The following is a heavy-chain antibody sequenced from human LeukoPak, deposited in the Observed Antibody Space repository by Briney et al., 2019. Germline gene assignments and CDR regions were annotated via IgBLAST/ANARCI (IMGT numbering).Heavy chain of an antibody. Sequence: GGSLRLSCAASGFTFSSCGMHWVRQAPGKGLEWVAVISYDGSNKYYADSVKGRFTISGDNSKNTLYLQMNSLRAEDTAVYYCAKGGERGYIVATITWGDPYYYYGMDVWGQGTTVTVSS. J-gene: IGHJ6*02. CDR2: ISYDGSNK. D-gene: IGHD5-12*01. CDR1: GFTFSSCG. CDR3: AKGGERGYIVATITWGDPYYYYGMDV. V-gene: IGHV3-30*18.